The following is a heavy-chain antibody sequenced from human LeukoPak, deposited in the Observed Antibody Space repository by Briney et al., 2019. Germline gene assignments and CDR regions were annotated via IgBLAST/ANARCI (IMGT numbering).Heavy chain of an antibody. CDR2: ISGGGDNT. V-gene: IGHV3-23*01. Sequence: GGPLSLSCAVSGFPFSDFAMSWVGQAPGKGLEWVSTISGGGDNTYFADSVKGRFTISRDNSKNTLFLQMVSLRAEDTAVYYCAKFEGALLGNYYMDVWGKGTTVTVSS. CDR3: AKFEGALLGNYYMDV. CDR1: GFPFSDFA. J-gene: IGHJ6*03.